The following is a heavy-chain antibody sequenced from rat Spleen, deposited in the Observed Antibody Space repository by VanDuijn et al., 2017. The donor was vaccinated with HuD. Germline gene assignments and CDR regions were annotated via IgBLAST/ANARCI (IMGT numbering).Heavy chain of an antibody. J-gene: IGHJ1*01. Sequence: QVQLKESGPGLVKPSLTLSLTCTVSGFSLTSNGVGWVRQPLGKGLVWMGTIWAGGSTNYNSAVQSRLSISRDTSKSQVFLKMNSLQPEDTGTYYCARHRYGGYTSYWYFDFWGPGTMVTVSS. CDR3: ARHRYGGYTSYWYFDF. CDR2: IWAGGST. D-gene: IGHD1-11*01. V-gene: IGHV2-72*01. CDR1: GFSLTSNG.